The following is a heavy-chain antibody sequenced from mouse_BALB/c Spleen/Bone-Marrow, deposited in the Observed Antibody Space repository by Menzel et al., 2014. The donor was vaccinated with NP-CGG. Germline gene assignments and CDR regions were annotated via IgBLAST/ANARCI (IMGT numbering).Heavy chain of an antibody. J-gene: IGHJ2*01. Sequence: GSELVRPGASVKLSCKASGYTFTSYWMHWVKQRPGQGLEWIGNIYPGSGSTNYDEKFKSKATLTVDTSSSTAYMQLSSLTSEDSAVYYCTNHYFDYWGQGATLTVSS. CDR1: GYTFTSYW. V-gene: IGHV1S22*01. CDR3: TNHYFDY. CDR2: IYPGSGST.